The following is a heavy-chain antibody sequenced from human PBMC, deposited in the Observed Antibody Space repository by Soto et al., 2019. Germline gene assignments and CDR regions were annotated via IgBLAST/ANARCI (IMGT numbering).Heavy chain of an antibody. J-gene: IGHJ4*02. V-gene: IGHV3-23*01. Sequence: GWSLRLSCSASVFTFSSYAMSWFRQAPGKGLEWVSAISGSGGSTYYADSVKGRFTISRDNSKNTLYLQMNSLRAEDTAVYYCAKDLQVVVVITHFDYWGQGTLVTVSS. CDR2: ISGSGGST. D-gene: IGHD3-22*01. CDR1: VFTFSSYA. CDR3: AKDLQVVVVITHFDY.